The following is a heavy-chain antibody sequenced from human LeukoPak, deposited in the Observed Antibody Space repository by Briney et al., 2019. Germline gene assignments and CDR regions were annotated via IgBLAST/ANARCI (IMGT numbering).Heavy chain of an antibody. V-gene: IGHV4-34*01. D-gene: IGHD3-10*01. CDR3: ARVLKAMVRGVFYYYYYGMDV. J-gene: IGHJ6*04. CDR2: INHSGST. Sequence: PSETLSLTCAVYGGSFSGYYWSWIRQPPGKGLEWIGEINHSGSTNYNPSLKSRVTISVDTSKNQFSLKLSSVTAAVTAVYYCARVLKAMVRGVFYYYYYGMDVWGKGTTVTVSS. CDR1: GGSFSGYY.